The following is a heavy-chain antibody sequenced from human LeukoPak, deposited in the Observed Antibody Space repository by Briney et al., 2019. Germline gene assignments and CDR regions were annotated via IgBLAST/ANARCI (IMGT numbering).Heavy chain of an antibody. Sequence: SETLSLTCTVSGGXISSSSYYWGWIRQPPGKGLEWIGSIYYSGSTYYNPSLKSRVTISVDTSKNQFSLKLSSVTAADTAVYYCARYCSSTSCYGDWGQGTLVTVSS. CDR3: ARYCSSTSCYGD. D-gene: IGHD2-2*01. CDR2: IYYSGST. CDR1: GGXISSSSYY. V-gene: IGHV4-39*01. J-gene: IGHJ4*02.